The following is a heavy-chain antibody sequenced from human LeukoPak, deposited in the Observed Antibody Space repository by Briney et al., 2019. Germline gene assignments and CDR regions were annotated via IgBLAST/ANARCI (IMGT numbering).Heavy chain of an antibody. CDR1: GGSISSYY. J-gene: IGHJ3*02. D-gene: IGHD3-10*02. V-gene: IGHV4-59*01. CDR2: IYYSGST. CDR3: ARGLFFDI. Sequence: SETLSLTCTIPGGSISSYYWSCIRQPPGKGLEWIGYIYYSGSTNYNPSLKSRVTISVDTSKNQFSLKLSSVTAADTAVYYCARGLFFDIWGQGTMVTVSS.